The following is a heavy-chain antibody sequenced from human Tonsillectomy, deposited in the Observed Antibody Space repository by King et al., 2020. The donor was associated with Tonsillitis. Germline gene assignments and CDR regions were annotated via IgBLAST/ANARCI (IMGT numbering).Heavy chain of an antibody. D-gene: IGHD2-21*01. V-gene: IGHV1-18*01. CDR2: ISTYNGKA. CDR1: GYTFTTFG. J-gene: IGHJ4*02. Sequence: QLVQSGAEVKKPGASVKVSCKASGYTFTTFGISWVRQAPGQGLEWMGWISTYNGKANYAQKIQGRVTMTTDTSTSTAYMELGSLGSDDTAVYYCARDLGDLYFDYWGQGTLVTVSS. CDR3: ARDLGDLYFDY.